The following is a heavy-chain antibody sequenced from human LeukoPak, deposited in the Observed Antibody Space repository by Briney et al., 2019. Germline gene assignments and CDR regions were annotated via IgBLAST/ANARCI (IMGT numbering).Heavy chain of an antibody. CDR2: VNHGGST. V-gene: IGHV4-34*01. J-gene: IGHJ4*02. CDR3: ARGDY. Sequence: PSETLSLTCAVYGGSFSGYYWSWIRQPPGKGLEWIGEVNHGGSTNYNPSLKSRVTISIDTSKNQFSLKLSSVTAADTAVYYCARGDYWGQGTLVTVSS. CDR1: GGSFSGYY.